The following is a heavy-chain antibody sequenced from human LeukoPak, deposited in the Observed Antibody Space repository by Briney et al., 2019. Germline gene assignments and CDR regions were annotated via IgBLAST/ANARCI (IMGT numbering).Heavy chain of an antibody. CDR3: ARGRRYYDFWSGPVFDY. CDR2: ISAYNGNT. V-gene: IGHV1-18*01. CDR1: GYTFTSYG. Sequence: ASVNVSCKASGYTFTSYGISWVRQAPGQGLEWMGWISAYNGNTNYAQKLQGRVTMTTDTSPSTAYMELRSLRSDDTAVYYCARGRRYYDFWSGPVFDYWGQGTLVTVSS. J-gene: IGHJ4*02. D-gene: IGHD3-3*01.